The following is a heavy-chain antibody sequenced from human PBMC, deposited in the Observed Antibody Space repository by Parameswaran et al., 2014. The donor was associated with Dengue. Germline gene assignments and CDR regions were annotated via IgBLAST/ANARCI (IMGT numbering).Heavy chain of an antibody. Sequence: AGGSLRLSCAASGFTFSSYSMNWVRQAPGKGLEWVSSISNSSNYIYYADSVKGRFTISRDNAKNSLYLQMNSLRAEDTAVYYCARGILRGYWYFDLWGRGTLVTVSS. D-gene: IGHD4-17*01. CDR1: GFTFSSYS. V-gene: IGHV3-21*01. CDR3: ARGILRGYWYFDL. CDR2: ISNSSNYI. J-gene: IGHJ2*01.